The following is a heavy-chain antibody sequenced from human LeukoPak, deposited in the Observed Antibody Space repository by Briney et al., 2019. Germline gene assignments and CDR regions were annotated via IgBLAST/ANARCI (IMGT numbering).Heavy chain of an antibody. Sequence: GGSLRLSCAASVFTFSNYAMNWVRQAPGKGLEWVTVISYDGSNKDYADSVKGRFTIPRDNSKNTLYLQMNSLRPEDTAVYYWARVFIVAGTNGAFDIWGPGTMVTVSS. J-gene: IGHJ3*02. CDR2: ISYDGSNK. CDR3: ARVFIVAGTNGAFDI. V-gene: IGHV3-30-3*01. CDR1: VFTFSNYA. D-gene: IGHD6-19*01.